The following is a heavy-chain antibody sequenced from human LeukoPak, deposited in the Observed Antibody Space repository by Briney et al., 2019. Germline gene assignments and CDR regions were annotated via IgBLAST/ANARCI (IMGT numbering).Heavy chain of an antibody. D-gene: IGHD1-26*01. V-gene: IGHV3-23*01. CDR2: ISGSGGST. CDR3: AVGSYLGRNFDY. J-gene: IGHJ4*02. CDR1: GFAFSSAW. Sequence: GGSLRLSCAASGFAFSSAWMSWVRQAPGKGLEWVSAISGSGGSTYYADSVKGRFTISRDNSKNTLYLQMNSLRAEDTAVYYSAVGSYLGRNFDYWGQGTLVTVSS.